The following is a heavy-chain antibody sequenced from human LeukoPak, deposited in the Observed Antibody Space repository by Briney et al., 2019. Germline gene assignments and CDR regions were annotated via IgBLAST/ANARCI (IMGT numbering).Heavy chain of an antibody. CDR3: AGSSGWHGGDY. D-gene: IGHD6-19*01. CDR1: GFTVSSNY. CDR2: IYSGGST. Sequence: GGSLGLSCAASGFTVSSNYMSWVRQAPGKGLEWVSVIYSGGSTYYADSVKGRFTISRDNSKNTLYLQMNSLRAEDTAVYYCAGSSGWHGGDYWGQGTLVTVSS. V-gene: IGHV3-53*01. J-gene: IGHJ4*02.